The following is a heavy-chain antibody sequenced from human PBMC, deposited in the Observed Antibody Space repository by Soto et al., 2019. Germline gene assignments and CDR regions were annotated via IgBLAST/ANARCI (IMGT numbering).Heavy chain of an antibody. D-gene: IGHD6-19*01. V-gene: IGHV3-7*03. CDR3: ARYYRGSGRYFFDY. CDR1: GFTFMSSF. CDR2: INKDGGVT. J-gene: IGHJ4*02. Sequence: EVQLVESGGALVQPGGSLRLSCVASGFTFMSSFMGWVRQAPGKGLEWVANINKDGGVTYYVDSVEGRFTIFRNNAKDSLYLQMHSLRAEDTAVYYCARYYRGSGRYFFDYWGQGTLVTVSS.